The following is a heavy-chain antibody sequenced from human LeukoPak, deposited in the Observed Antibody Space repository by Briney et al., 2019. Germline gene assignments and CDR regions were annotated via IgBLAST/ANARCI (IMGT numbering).Heavy chain of an antibody. J-gene: IGHJ4*02. D-gene: IGHD3-10*01. CDR1: GFTFSSYA. Sequence: GGSLRLSCAASGFTFSSYAVSWARQAPGKGLEWVSSFNDTGSSTYYADSVKGRFTISRDNSKNTLYLQMTNLRAEDTAVYFCAKDLLRIYWRTFDSWGQGALVIVSS. V-gene: IGHV3-23*01. CDR3: AKDLLRIYWRTFDS. CDR2: FNDTGSST.